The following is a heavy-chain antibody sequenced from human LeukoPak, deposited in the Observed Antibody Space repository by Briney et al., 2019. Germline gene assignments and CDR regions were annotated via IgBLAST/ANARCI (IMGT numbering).Heavy chain of an antibody. CDR1: GGTFSSYA. D-gene: IGHD6-19*01. V-gene: IGHV1-69*13. J-gene: IGHJ4*02. Sequence: SVKVSCKASGGTFSSYAISWVRQAPGQGLEWMGGIIPIFGTANYAQKFQGRVTITADESTSTAYMELSSLRSEDMAVYYCARVPVGGAVAGPFDYWGQGTLVTVSS. CDR3: ARVPVGGAVAGPFDY. CDR2: IIPIFGTA.